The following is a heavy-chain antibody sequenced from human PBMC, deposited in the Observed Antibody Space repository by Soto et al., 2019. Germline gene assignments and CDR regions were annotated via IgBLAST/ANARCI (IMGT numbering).Heavy chain of an antibody. V-gene: IGHV1-69*02. J-gene: IGHJ4*02. Sequence: SVKVSCKASGGTFSSYTISWVRQAPGQGLEWMGRIIPILGIANYAQKFQGRVTITADKSTSTAYMELSSLRSEDTAVYYCARAPRGTMVRGALSYWGQGTLVTVSS. CDR3: ARAPRGTMVRGALSY. CDR2: IIPILGIA. CDR1: GGTFSSYT. D-gene: IGHD3-10*01.